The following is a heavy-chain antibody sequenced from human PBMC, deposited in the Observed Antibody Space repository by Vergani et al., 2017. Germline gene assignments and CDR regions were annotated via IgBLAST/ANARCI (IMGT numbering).Heavy chain of an antibody. CDR3: ARPYSGSYLFDY. D-gene: IGHD1-26*01. Sequence: EVQLVESGGGLVQPGGSLRLSCAASGFTVSSNYMSWVRQAPGKGLEWVSVIYSGGSTYYADSVKGRFTISRDKSKNTLYLQMNSLRAEDTAVYYCARPYSGSYLFDYWGQGTLVTVSS. CDR2: IYSGGST. J-gene: IGHJ4*02. V-gene: IGHV3-66*04. CDR1: GFTVSSNY.